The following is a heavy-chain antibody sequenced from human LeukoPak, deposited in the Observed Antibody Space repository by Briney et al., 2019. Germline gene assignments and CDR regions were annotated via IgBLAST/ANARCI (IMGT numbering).Heavy chain of an antibody. J-gene: IGHJ4*02. CDR1: GGSISSYY. CDR2: IYYRGTT. CDR3: ARETAAGKTDY. Sequence: SETLSLTCTVSGGSISSYYWSWIRQPPGPGLEWIGNIYYRGTTNYNPSLKSRVTISVDTSKNQYSLKLSSVTAADTAVYHCARETAAGKTDYWGQGTLVTVSS. V-gene: IGHV4-59*01. D-gene: IGHD6-13*01.